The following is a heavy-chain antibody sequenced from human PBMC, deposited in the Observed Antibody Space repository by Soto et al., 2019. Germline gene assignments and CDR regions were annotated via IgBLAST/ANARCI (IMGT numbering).Heavy chain of an antibody. D-gene: IGHD3-3*01. Sequence: EVQLVESGGHLVQPGGSLRLSCAASGCTFSSYWMNWVRQAPGKGLEWVASIKYDGSDRKYVDSVKGRFTISRENARNSMYLQMDSLKTDDPAVYFCARIGGCGRFDLWCPGALLTVSS. CDR3: ARIGGCGRFDL. V-gene: IGHV3-7*01. J-gene: IGHJ5*01. CDR2: IKYDGSDR. CDR1: GCTFSSYW.